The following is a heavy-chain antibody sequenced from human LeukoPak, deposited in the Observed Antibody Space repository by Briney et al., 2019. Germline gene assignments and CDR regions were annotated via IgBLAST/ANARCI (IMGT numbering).Heavy chain of an antibody. J-gene: IGHJ3*02. CDR1: EFSFSSHS. CDR3: ARDGMITAYAFDI. Sequence: GGSLRLSCAASEFSFSSHSRNWVRQAPGNGLEWVSTINSSGDYTCYADSVKGRFTISRDNAKNSLYLQMNSLRAEDTAVYYCARDGMITAYAFDIWGQGTMVTVSS. V-gene: IGHV3-21*01. D-gene: IGHD3-16*01. CDR2: INSSGDYT.